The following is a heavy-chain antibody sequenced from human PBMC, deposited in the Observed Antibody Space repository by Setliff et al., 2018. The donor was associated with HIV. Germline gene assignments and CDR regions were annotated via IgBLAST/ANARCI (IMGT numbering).Heavy chain of an antibody. D-gene: IGHD3-10*01. CDR1: QFAFKSYW. V-gene: IGHV3-7*03. CDR3: ITDGGLN. Sequence: PGGSLRLSCTASQFAFKSYWMTWVRQAPGKGLEWVATIKQGGNDKYYVDSVKGRFTISRDNAKTSIYLQMDSLRVEDTAVYYCITDGGLNWGQGTMVTVSS. CDR2: IKQGGNDK. J-gene: IGHJ3*01.